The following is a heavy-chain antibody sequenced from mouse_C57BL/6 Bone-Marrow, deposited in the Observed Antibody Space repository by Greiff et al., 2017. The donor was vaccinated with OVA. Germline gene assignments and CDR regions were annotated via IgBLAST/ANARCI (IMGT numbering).Heavy chain of an antibody. Sequence: EVQRVESGGGLVQPKGSLKLSCAASGFSFNTYAMNWVRQAPGKGLEWVARIRSKSNNYATYYADSVKDRFTISRDDSESMLYLQMNHLKTEDTAMYCCVIRDYVCVGGFGLWGRETVVSVS. D-gene: IGHD1-1*02. CDR3: VIRDYVCVGGFGL. J-gene: IGHJ3*02. CDR2: IRSKSNNYAT. CDR1: GFSFNTYA. V-gene: IGHV10-1*01.